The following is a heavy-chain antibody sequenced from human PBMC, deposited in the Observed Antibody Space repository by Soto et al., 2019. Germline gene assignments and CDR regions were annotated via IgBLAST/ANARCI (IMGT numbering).Heavy chain of an antibody. CDR3: AHTWGLPFDY. CDR2: IYWNDDK. J-gene: IGHJ4*02. V-gene: IGHV2-5*01. CDR1: GFSLRTTGVG. D-gene: IGHD3-16*01. Sequence: HITLTESGPTLVKPTQTLTLTCTYSGFSLRTTGVGVGWVRQPPGKALEWLAIIYWNDDKHYSPSLKSRFTLTSDISKSQVVLPMTNMDPVDTATYYCAHTWGLPFDYWGQGTLVIVSS.